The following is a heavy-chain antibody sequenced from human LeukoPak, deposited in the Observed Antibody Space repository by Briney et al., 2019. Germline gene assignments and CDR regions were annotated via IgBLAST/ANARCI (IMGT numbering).Heavy chain of an antibody. Sequence: GGSLRLSCAASGFTFSSYAVSWVRQAPGKGLEWVSAISGSGGGTYYADSVKGRFTISRDSSKNTLYLQMNSLRAEDTAIYYCAKARSYGYFDYWGQGTLVTVSS. CDR2: ISGSGGGT. D-gene: IGHD5-18*01. J-gene: IGHJ4*02. V-gene: IGHV3-23*01. CDR1: GFTFSSYA. CDR3: AKARSYGYFDY.